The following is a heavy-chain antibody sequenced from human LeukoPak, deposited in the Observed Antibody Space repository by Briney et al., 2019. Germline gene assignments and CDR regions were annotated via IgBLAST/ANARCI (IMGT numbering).Heavy chain of an antibody. Sequence: SETLSLTCAVYGGPFSDNYWTWIRQPPGKGLEWIGEINHSGRTNYNPSLKSRVTISVDTSKNQFTLMLKSVTAADTAVYFCARGPVVHYVSGGYYYFDYWGQGTLVTVPS. J-gene: IGHJ4*02. CDR1: GGPFSDNY. V-gene: IGHV4-34*01. CDR2: INHSGRT. D-gene: IGHD3-22*01. CDR3: ARGPVVHYVSGGYYYFDY.